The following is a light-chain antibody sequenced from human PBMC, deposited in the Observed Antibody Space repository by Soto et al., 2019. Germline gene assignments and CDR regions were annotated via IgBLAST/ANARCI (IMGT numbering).Light chain of an antibody. CDR3: ALLSSHLLP. Sequence: EVTQQTSSLSASVGDRVTITCRASQGITSYLAWYQQRPGKAPRLLIYSASTLQSGVPSRFSGSGYGTDFSLTISNLQPEDFAPYCCALLSSHLLPFGGVTMV. CDR1: QGITSY. V-gene: IGKV1-9*01. J-gene: IGKJ4*01. CDR2: SAS.